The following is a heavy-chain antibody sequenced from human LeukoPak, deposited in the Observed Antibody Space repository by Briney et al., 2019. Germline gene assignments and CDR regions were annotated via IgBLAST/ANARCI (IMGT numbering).Heavy chain of an antibody. V-gene: IGHV5-51*01. CDR3: ARPRDSGSYPSLAFDI. CDR1: GYSFTSYW. Sequence: GESLKISCKGSGYSFTSYWIGWVRQMPGKGLERMGIIYPGDSDTRYSPSFQGQVTISADKSISTAYLQWSSLKASDTAMYYCARPRDSGSYPSLAFDIWGQGTMVTVSS. CDR2: IYPGDSDT. D-gene: IGHD1-26*01. J-gene: IGHJ3*02.